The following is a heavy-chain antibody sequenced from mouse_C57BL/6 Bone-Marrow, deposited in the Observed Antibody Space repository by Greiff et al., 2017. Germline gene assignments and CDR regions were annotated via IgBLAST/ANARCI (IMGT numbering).Heavy chain of an antibody. Sequence: QVQLQQPGAELVKPGASVKLSCKASGYTFTSYWMHWVKQRPGQGLEWIGMIHPNSGSTNYNEKFKSKATLTVDKSSSTAYMQLSSLTSEDSAVYYCVIYYYCAFDVWGTGTTVTVSS. V-gene: IGHV1-64*01. CDR2: IHPNSGST. J-gene: IGHJ1*03. D-gene: IGHD1-1*01. CDR1: GYTFTSYW. CDR3: VIYYYCAFDV.